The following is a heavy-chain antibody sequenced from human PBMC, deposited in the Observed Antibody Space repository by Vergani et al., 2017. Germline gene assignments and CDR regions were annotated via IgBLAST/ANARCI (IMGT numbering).Heavy chain of an antibody. Sequence: QVQLVQSGAEVKKPGASVKVSCKASGYTFTSYDINWVRQATGQGLEWMGWMNPNSGNTGYAQKFQGRVTMTRNTSRSTAYMELSSLRSEDTAVYYCARGLYDFWSGTDYFDYWGQGTLVTVSS. D-gene: IGHD3-3*01. CDR3: ARGLYDFWSGTDYFDY. J-gene: IGHJ4*02. CDR2: MNPNSGNT. CDR1: GYTFTSYD. V-gene: IGHV1-8*02.